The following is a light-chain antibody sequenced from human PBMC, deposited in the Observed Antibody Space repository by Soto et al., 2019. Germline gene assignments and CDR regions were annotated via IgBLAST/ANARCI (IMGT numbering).Light chain of an antibody. V-gene: IGLV2-14*03. CDR2: DVT. J-gene: IGLJ1*01. CDR1: SSDVGGYNY. CDR3: SLYTSENTYV. Sequence: QSALTQPTSVSGSPGQSITLPCTGTSSDVGGYNYVSWYQQYPGKAPKLVIFDVTNRPSGVPDRFSGSKSGNTASLTISGLQAADEADYYCSLYTSENTYVFGTGTKVTVL.